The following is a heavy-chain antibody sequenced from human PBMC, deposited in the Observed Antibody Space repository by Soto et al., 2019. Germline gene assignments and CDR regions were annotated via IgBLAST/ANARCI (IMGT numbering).Heavy chain of an antibody. V-gene: IGHV3-9*01. Sequence: GGSLRLSCSASGFNFDDYAMHWVRQAPGKGLEWVSGINWNSGSIGYADSVKGRFTISRDNAKNSLYLQMNSLRAEDTALYYCAKRGGLSVTGTEQDYFDYWGQGTLVTVSS. CDR3: AKRGGLSVTGTEQDYFDY. CDR2: INWNSGSI. J-gene: IGHJ4*02. D-gene: IGHD6-19*01. CDR1: GFNFDDYA.